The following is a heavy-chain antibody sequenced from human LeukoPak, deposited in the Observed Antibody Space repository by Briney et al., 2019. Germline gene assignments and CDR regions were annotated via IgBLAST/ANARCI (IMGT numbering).Heavy chain of an antibody. D-gene: IGHD5-24*01. CDR2: IMPLFGTA. CDR1: GYSFTTYY. Sequence: ASVKVSCKASGYSFTTYYLHWVRQAPGQGLEWMGGIMPLFGTANYAQEFQGSVTFTTDKSASTAYMEVSSLRSEDTAVYYCASGSLGDGYGVGDYYQYMDVWGKGTTVTVSS. CDR3: ASGSLGDGYGVGDYYQYMDV. J-gene: IGHJ6*03. V-gene: IGHV1-69*05.